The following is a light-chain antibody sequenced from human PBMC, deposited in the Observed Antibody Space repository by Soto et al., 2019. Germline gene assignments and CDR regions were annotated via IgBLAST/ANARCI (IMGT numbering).Light chain of an antibody. CDR2: DVS. CDR1: SSDVGGYNY. CDR3: SSYTSSSLV. V-gene: IGLV2-14*03. J-gene: IGLJ2*01. Sequence: QSVLTQPASVSGSPGQSITISCTGTSSDVGGYNYVSWYQHHPGKAPKLMIYDVSYRPSGVSNRFSGSKSGNTASLTISGLQAEDEADYYCSSYTSSSLVFGGGTKLTVL.